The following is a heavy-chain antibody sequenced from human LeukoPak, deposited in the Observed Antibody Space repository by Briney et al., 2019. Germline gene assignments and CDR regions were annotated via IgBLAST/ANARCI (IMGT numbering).Heavy chain of an antibody. Sequence: SETLSLTCAVSGGSISSGDYYWSWIRQPPGKGLEWIGYIYYSGSTYYNPSLKSRVTISVDTSKNQFSLKLSSVTAADTAVYYCAREDIVVVPAADAYYYYYYMDVWGKGTPVTVSS. CDR1: GGSISSGDYY. CDR2: IYYSGST. V-gene: IGHV4-30-4*08. D-gene: IGHD2-2*01. J-gene: IGHJ6*03. CDR3: AREDIVVVPAADAYYYYYYMDV.